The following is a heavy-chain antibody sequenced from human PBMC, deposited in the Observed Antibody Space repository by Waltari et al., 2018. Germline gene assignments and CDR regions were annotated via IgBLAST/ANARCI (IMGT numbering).Heavy chain of an antibody. CDR3: AKEVWQQLGKMVGWFDP. CDR2: SGYPYYRT. CDR1: GFTLSTSA. V-gene: IGHV3-23*01. D-gene: IGHD6-13*01. J-gene: IGHJ5*02. Sequence: EVQLLESGGGLVQPGGSLRLSCVGSGFTLSTSAMSWVRQVPGKGLGCVSASGYPYYRTYDSDSVKGRFTVSRDNSKNTLYLQMNSLRAEDTAIYYCAKEVWQQLGKMVGWFDPWGQGTLVTVSS.